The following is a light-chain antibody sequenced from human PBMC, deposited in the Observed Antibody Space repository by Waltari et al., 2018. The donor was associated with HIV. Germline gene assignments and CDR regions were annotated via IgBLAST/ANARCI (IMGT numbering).Light chain of an antibody. J-gene: IGKJ5*01. CDR3: QQYGSSRSIT. CDR2: GAS. Sequence: ELVLTHSPGTLSLSAGERATLPCRASQSVSSSYLAWYQQTPGQAPLLLIYGASSRATGIPDRFSGSGSGTDFTLTISRLEPEDFAVYYCQQYGSSRSITFGQGTRLEIK. CDR1: QSVSSSY. V-gene: IGKV3-20*01.